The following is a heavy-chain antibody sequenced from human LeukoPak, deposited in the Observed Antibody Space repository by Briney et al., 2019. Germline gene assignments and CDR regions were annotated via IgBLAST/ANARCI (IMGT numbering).Heavy chain of an antibody. CDR3: ASPPPYYYDSSGYLHY. J-gene: IGHJ4*02. D-gene: IGHD3-22*01. V-gene: IGHV1-69*13. Sequence: ASVKVSCKASGYTFTSYYMHWVRQAPGQGLEWMGGIIPIFGTANYAQKFQGRVTITADESTSTAYMELSSLRSEDTAVYYCASPPPYYYDSSGYLHYWGQGTLVTVSS. CDR2: IIPIFGTA. CDR1: GYTFTSYY.